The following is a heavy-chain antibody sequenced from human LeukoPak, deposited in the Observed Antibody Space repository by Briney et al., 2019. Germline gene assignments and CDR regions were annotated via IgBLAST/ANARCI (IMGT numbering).Heavy chain of an antibody. Sequence: PGGSLRLSCTASKFTFSSYALSWVRQAPGKGLEWVSAISGSGDHTYYADSVKGRFTISRDNSKNTLYLQMISLRAEDTAVYYCAKHGFSSGWSFDYWGQGTLVTVSS. V-gene: IGHV3-23*01. D-gene: IGHD6-19*01. CDR1: KFTFSSYA. CDR2: ISGSGDHT. CDR3: AKHGFSSGWSFDY. J-gene: IGHJ4*02.